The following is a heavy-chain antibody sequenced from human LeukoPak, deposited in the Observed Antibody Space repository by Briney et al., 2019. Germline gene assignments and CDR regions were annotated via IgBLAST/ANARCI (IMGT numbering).Heavy chain of an antibody. J-gene: IGHJ4*02. CDR3: ASERPSSSWYDY. D-gene: IGHD6-13*01. CDR2: IKGDGSEK. Sequence: PGGSLRLSCAASGFTFSSYWMTWVRQAPGKGLEWVANIKGDGSEKDYVDSVKGRFTISRDSAKNSLFLQMNSLRAEDTAVYYCASERPSSSWYDYWGQGTLVTVSS. CDR1: GFTFSSYW. V-gene: IGHV3-7*01.